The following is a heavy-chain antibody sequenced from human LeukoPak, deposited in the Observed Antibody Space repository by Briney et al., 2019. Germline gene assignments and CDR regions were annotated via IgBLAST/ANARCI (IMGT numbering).Heavy chain of an antibody. CDR1: GFTVSSNY. D-gene: IGHD1-26*01. Sequence: TGGSLRLSCAASGFTVSSNYMSWVRQAPGKGLEWVSVIYSGGSTYYADFVKGRFTISRDNSKNTLYLQMNSLRPEDTAVYYCAKRSTGKWEIQTYYYMDVWGKGTTVTVSS. CDR2: IYSGGST. J-gene: IGHJ6*03. V-gene: IGHV3-53*05. CDR3: AKRSTGKWEIQTYYYMDV.